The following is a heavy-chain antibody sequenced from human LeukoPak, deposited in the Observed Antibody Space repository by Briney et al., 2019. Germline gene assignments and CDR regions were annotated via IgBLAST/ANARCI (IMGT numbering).Heavy chain of an antibody. CDR1: GLTFSRYW. V-gene: IGHV3-74*01. D-gene: IGHD2-15*01. J-gene: IGHJ4*02. Sequence: PGGSLGLSCAASGLTFSRYWMHWVRQAPGKGLVWVSRINSEGSSTSYADSVKGRFTISRDNAKNTLYLQMNSLRAEDTAVYYCASRDQSCSGDTCYPIDYWGQGTLVTVSS. CDR3: ASRDQSCSGDTCYPIDY. CDR2: INSEGSST.